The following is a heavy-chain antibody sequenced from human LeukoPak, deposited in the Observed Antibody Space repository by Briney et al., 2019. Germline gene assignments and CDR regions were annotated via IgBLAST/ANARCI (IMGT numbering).Heavy chain of an antibody. CDR1: GGSISSGSYY. CDR3: ARDYSGSLA. CDR2: IYTSGST. J-gene: IGHJ5*02. Sequence: PSQTLSLTCTVSGGSISSGSYYWVWLRQPAGKGLEWIVSIYTSGSTYYNPSLKSRFTISVNTSKNQFSLKLRSVTAADTAVYFCARDYSGSLAWGQGSLVTVSS. V-gene: IGHV4-61*02. D-gene: IGHD1-26*01.